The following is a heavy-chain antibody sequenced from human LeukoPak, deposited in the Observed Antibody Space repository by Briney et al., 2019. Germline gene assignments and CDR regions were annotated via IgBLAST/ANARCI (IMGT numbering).Heavy chain of an antibody. D-gene: IGHD3-3*01. CDR2: ISHSGST. Sequence: SETLSLTCTVSGGSISSSSYYWGWIRQPPGKGLEWIGEISHSGSTNYNPSLKSRVTISLDTSKSQFSLKVRYVTAADTAVYYCARGLNDSWTGENYWGQGTLVTVSS. CDR1: GGSISSSSYY. J-gene: IGHJ4*02. V-gene: IGHV4-39*07. CDR3: ARGLNDSWTGENY.